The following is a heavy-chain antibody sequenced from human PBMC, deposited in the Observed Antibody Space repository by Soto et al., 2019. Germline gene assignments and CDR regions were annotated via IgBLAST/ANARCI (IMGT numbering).Heavy chain of an antibody. Sequence: GGSLRLSCAASGFTFSSYSMNWVRQAPGKGLEWVSSISSSSSYIYYADSVKGRFTISRDNAKNSLYLQMNSLRAEDTAVYYCEIDQFRRPLDYYGMDVWGQGTTVTVSS. CDR2: ISSSSSYI. V-gene: IGHV3-21*01. J-gene: IGHJ6*02. CDR3: EIDQFRRPLDYYGMDV. CDR1: GFTFSSYS. D-gene: IGHD1-1*01.